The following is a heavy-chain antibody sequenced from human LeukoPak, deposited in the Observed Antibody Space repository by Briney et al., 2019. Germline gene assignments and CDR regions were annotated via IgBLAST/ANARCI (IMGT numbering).Heavy chain of an antibody. D-gene: IGHD6-19*01. Sequence: PGRSLRLSCAASGFTFSSYGMHWVRQAPGKGLEWVAVISYDGSNKYYADSVKGRFTISRDNSKNTLYLQMNSLRAEDTAVYYCAKLVDSSGWYWPADYWGQGTLVTASS. V-gene: IGHV3-30*18. CDR1: GFTFSSYG. J-gene: IGHJ4*02. CDR2: ISYDGSNK. CDR3: AKLVDSSGWYWPADY.